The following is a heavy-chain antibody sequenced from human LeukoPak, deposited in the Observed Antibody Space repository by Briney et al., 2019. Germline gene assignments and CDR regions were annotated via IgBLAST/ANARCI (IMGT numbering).Heavy chain of an antibody. CDR1: GFTFSSYR. D-gene: IGHD4-23*01. Sequence: PGGSLRLSCAASGFTFSSYRMHWVRQAPGKGLVWVSRINSDGSTTNYADSVKGRFTISRDNAKNTLYLQMNSLRAEDTAVYYCASGYSSDYGGNAYWGQGTLVTVSS. J-gene: IGHJ4*02. CDR3: ASGYSSDYGGNAY. CDR2: INSDGSTT. V-gene: IGHV3-74*01.